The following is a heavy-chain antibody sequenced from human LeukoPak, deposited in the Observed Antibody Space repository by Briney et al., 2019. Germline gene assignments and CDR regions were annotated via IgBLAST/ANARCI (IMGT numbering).Heavy chain of an antibody. Sequence: SETLSLTCTVSGGSISGHFWSWIRQPPGKGLEWIGYVSYSGNINYNPSFNGRVTISLDTSKSQFSLSLNSVTAADTAVYFCARGGASSRYFGYWGQGTLVTVSS. D-gene: IGHD1-26*01. J-gene: IGHJ4*02. V-gene: IGHV4-59*11. CDR2: VSYSGNI. CDR1: GGSISGHF. CDR3: ARGGASSRYFGY.